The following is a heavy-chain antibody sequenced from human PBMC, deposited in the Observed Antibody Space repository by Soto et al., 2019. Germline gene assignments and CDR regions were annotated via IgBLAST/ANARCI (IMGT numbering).Heavy chain of an antibody. J-gene: IGHJ5*02. V-gene: IGHV6-1*01. Sequence: QSQTLSLTCAISGDSVSSNSAAWNWIRQSPSRGLEWLGRTYYRSKWYNDYAVSVKSRITINPDTSKNQFSLQLNSVTPEDTAVYYCARERVQGARRYNWNYDQNWFDPWGQGTLVTVSS. CDR3: ARERVQGARRYNWNYDQNWFDP. CDR2: TYYRSKWYN. CDR1: GDSVSSNSAA. D-gene: IGHD1-7*01.